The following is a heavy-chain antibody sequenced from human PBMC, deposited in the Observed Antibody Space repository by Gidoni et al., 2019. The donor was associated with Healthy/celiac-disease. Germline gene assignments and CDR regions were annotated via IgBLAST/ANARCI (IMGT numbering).Heavy chain of an antibody. J-gene: IGHJ4*02. D-gene: IGHD4-17*01. Sequence: QVQLVEPGGGVVQPGRSLCLPCPASGFTFSSYAMHWVRQAPGKGLEWVAVRSYDGSNKYYADSVKGRFTISRDNSKNTLYLQMNRLRAEDTAVYYCARDDYGDIDYWGQGTLVTVSS. CDR2: RSYDGSNK. V-gene: IGHV3-30-3*01. CDR3: ARDDYGDIDY. CDR1: GFTFSSYA.